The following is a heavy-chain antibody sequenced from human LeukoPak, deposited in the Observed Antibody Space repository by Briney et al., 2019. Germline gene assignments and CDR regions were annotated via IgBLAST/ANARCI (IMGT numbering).Heavy chain of an antibody. CDR1: GGPISSGGYY. CDR2: IYHSGST. CDR3: AKHIVVVLAAGGLPDF. Sequence: MTSETLSLTCTVSGGPISSGGYYWSWIRQPPGKGLEWIGYIYHSGSTYYNPSLKSRVTISVDRSKNQFSLKLSSVTAADTAVYYCAKHIVVVLAAGGLPDFWGQGTLVTVSS. J-gene: IGHJ4*02. V-gene: IGHV4-30-2*01. D-gene: IGHD2-2*01.